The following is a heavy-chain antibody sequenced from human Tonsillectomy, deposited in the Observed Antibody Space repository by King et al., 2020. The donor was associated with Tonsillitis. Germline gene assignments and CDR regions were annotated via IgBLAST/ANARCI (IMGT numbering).Heavy chain of an antibody. CDR2: IGGSGGRP. CDR1: GFTFSSSA. V-gene: IGHV3-23*04. J-gene: IGHJ4*02. CDR3: AKVVSTAMVYYFDY. D-gene: IGHD5-18*01. Sequence: VQLVESGGGLVQPGGSLRLSCAASGFTFSSSAMAWVRQPPGKGLEWGSGIGGSGGRPYYADSVKGRLPISRGNSKNTLYLQMNILGAEGTALYYCAKVVSTAMVYYFDYWGQGTLVTVSS.